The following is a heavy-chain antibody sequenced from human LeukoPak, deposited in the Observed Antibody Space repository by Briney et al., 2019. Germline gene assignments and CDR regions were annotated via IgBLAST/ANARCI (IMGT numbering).Heavy chain of an antibody. D-gene: IGHD3-10*01. CDR2: IYYSGST. J-gene: IGHJ6*03. V-gene: IGHV4-59*01. Sequence: PSQTLSLTCSLSGDATREVDCSCVPEPPGHGLEWIGYIYYSGSTNYNSSLKSRVTISLDTSKNHFSLTLTSLTTADTAVYYCARVPRVRGVIHYYMDVWGKGTTVTVSS. CDR3: ARVPRVRGVIHYYMDV. CDR1: GDATREVD.